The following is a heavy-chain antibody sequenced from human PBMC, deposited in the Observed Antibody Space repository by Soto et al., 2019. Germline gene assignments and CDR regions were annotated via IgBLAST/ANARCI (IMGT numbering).Heavy chain of an antibody. J-gene: IGHJ4*02. CDR2: SSYDGRET. V-gene: IGHV3-30*03. CDR3: ARDSGWPILNFDN. CDR1: DFDFSSYG. Sequence: GGALRLTCAASDFDFSSYGIHWVRQAPGKGLEWVAASSYDGRETFYADSAKGRFTVSKEMSKNTAFLQMNALRHEDTAVYFCARDSGWPILNFDNWGQGTPVTVSS. D-gene: IGHD3-10*01.